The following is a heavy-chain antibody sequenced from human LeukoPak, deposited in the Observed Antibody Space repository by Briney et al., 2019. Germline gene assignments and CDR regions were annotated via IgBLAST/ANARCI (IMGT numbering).Heavy chain of an antibody. J-gene: IGHJ4*02. CDR3: ITGHY. CDR2: IGRKTDGGAT. V-gene: IGHV3-15*04. Sequence: AGGSLRLSCAASEFTLTNAWVRWVRQAPGKGLEWVARIGRKTDGGATHYAAPVKGRITIPRDDSKNTLYLQLNNLKSDDTGVYDCITGHYWGQGTLVTVSS. CDR1: EFTLTNAW.